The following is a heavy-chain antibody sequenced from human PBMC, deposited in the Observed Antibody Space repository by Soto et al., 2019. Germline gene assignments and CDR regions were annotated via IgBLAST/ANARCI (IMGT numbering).Heavy chain of an antibody. V-gene: IGHV4-61*01. CDR2: IYYSGSA. CDR1: GGSVSSSNYY. Sequence: SETLSLTCTVSGGSVSSSNYYWSWIRQPPGKGLEWLGYIYYSGSASYNPSLKSRITVSVDTSKNQFSLKLSSVTSEDTAVYYCARIPRYSFPTSDDLDSWGQGTLVTVSS. D-gene: IGHD5-18*01. CDR3: ARIPRYSFPTSDDLDS. J-gene: IGHJ4*02.